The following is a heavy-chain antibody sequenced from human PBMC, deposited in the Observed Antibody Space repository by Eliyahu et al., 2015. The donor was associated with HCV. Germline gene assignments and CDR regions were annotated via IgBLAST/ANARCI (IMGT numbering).Heavy chain of an antibody. CDR1: GFSLSASGVA. CDR3: AHIRQWLALDY. J-gene: IGHJ4*02. CDR2: IYWDDDK. D-gene: IGHD6-19*01. V-gene: IGHV2-5*02. Sequence: QITLTESGPVLVKPTQTLTLTCNFSGFSLSASGVAVGWIRQPPGKALEWLALIYWDDDKRYSPSLRSRLSITKDTSKSQVFLTMTNMDPVDSGTYYCAHIRQWLALDYWGQGTPVTVSS.